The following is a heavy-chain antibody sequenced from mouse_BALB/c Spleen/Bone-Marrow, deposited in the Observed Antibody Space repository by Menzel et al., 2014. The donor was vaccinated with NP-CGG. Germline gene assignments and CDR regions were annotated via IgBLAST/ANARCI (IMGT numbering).Heavy chain of an antibody. Sequence: VQLKESGPDLVKPGASVKISCKASGYSFTGYYTHWVKQSLGKSLEWIGRVNPNNGGTSFNQKFKGKAIFTVDKSSSAAYMELRSLTSEDSAVYYCHYYGYGGAMDYWGQGTSVTVSA. V-gene: IGHV1-26*01. D-gene: IGHD1-2*01. CDR3: HYYGYGGAMDY. CDR1: GYSFTGYY. J-gene: IGHJ4*01. CDR2: VNPNNGGT.